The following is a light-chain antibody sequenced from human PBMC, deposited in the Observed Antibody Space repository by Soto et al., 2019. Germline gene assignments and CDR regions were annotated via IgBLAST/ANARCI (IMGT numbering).Light chain of an antibody. CDR3: LQDYNYPLT. CDR2: GTS. J-gene: IGKJ4*01. CDR1: QGIRND. V-gene: IGKV1-6*01. Sequence: AIQMTQSPSSLSASVGDRITITCRARQGIRNDLGWYQPKPGKAPKLLIYGTSTLQTGVPSRGSGSGSCTDFTRTISSLQTADFATYYDLQDYNYPLTFGGGTKVELK.